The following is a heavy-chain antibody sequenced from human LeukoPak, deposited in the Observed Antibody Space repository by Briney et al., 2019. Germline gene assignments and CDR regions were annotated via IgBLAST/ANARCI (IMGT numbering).Heavy chain of an antibody. CDR2: IYYSGST. CDR1: GGSISSYY. CDR3: ARYDFWSGHEDY. J-gene: IGHJ4*02. Sequence: SETLSLTCTVSGGSISSYYWSWIRQPPGKGLEWIGYIYYSGSTNYNPSLKSRVTISVDTSKNQFSLKLSSVTAADTAVYYCARYDFWSGHEDYWGQGTLVTVSS. V-gene: IGHV4-59*01. D-gene: IGHD3-3*01.